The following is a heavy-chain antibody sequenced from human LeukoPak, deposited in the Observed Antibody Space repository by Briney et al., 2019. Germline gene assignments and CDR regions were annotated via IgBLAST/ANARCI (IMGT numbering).Heavy chain of an antibody. CDR3: ASTLRFLEWLMNAFDI. Sequence: SQTLSLTCTVSGGSLSSGGYYWSWIRQPPGKGLEWIGYIYHSGSTYYNPSLKSRVTISVDRSKNQFSLKLSSVTAADTAVYYCASTLRFLEWLMNAFDIWGQGTMVTVSS. CDR2: IYHSGST. J-gene: IGHJ3*02. V-gene: IGHV4-30-2*01. D-gene: IGHD3-3*01. CDR1: GGSLSSGGYY.